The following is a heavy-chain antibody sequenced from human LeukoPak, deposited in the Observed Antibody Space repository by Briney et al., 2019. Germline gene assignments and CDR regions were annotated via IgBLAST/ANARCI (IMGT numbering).Heavy chain of an antibody. CDR3: ASESSGTFDY. D-gene: IGHD6-6*01. CDR2: IYYSGST. J-gene: IGHJ4*02. V-gene: IGHV4-61*01. CDR1: GGSVSSGSYD. Sequence: SETLSLTCTVSGGSVSSGSYDWRWLRQPPGTGLEWIGYIYYSGSTNYNPSLKSRVTISVDTSKNQFSLKLSSVTAADTAVYYCASESSGTFDYWGQGSLVTVSS.